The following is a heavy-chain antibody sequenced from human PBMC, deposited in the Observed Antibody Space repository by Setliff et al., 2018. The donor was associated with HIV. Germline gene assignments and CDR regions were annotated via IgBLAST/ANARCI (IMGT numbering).Heavy chain of an antibody. J-gene: IGHJ6*03. V-gene: IGHV1-69*06. Sequence: SVKVSCKVSGGTFSSYAISWVRQAPGQGLEWMGRIIPIFGTANYAQKFQGRVPITADKSTSTAYMALSSLRSEDTAVYYRARDPGEGGGGFLDWTIGYYYYMDVWGKGAAVTVSS. CDR1: GGTFSSYA. D-gene: IGHD3-3*01. CDR3: ARDPGEGGGGFLDWTIGYYYYMDV. CDR2: IIPIFGTA.